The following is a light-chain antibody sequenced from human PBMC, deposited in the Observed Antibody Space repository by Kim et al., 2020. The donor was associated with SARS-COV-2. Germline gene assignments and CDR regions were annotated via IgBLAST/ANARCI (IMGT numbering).Light chain of an antibody. CDR2: QDS. J-gene: IGLJ3*02. Sequence: VSPGQTASITCSGDNLGDKYACWYQQKPGQSPVLVIYQDSKRPSGIPERFSGSNSGNTATLTISGTQAMDEADYYCQAWDSSTAVFGGGTQLTVL. CDR1: NLGDKY. CDR3: QAWDSSTAV. V-gene: IGLV3-1*01.